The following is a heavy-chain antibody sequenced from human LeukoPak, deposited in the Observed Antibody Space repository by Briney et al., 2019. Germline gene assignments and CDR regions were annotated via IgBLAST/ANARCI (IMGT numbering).Heavy chain of an antibody. V-gene: IGHV1-3*01. CDR1: GYTFTSYA. D-gene: IGHD6-19*01. CDR2: SNAGNGHT. Sequence: ASVKVSCKASGYTFTSYAMYWVRQAPGQRLEWMGWSNAGNGHTKYSKKFQGRVTISRDTSASTAYMELSSLRSEDTAVYYCARGSSGWYELLYYYYGVDVWGQGTTVTVSS. CDR3: ARGSSGWYELLYYYYGVDV. J-gene: IGHJ6*02.